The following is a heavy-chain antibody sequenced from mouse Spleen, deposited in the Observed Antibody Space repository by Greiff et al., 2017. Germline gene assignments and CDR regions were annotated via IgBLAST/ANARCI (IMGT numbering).Heavy chain of an antibody. V-gene: IGHV5-9-3*01. D-gene: IGHD2-14*01. CDR3: ARHYRLFAY. Sequence: EVKLVESGGGLVKPGGSLKLSCAASGFTFSSYAMSWVRQTPEKRLEWVATISSGGSYTYYPDSVKGRFTISRDNAKNTLYLQMSSLRSEDTAMYYCARHYRLFAYWGQGTLVTVSA. CDR2: ISSGGSYT. J-gene: IGHJ3*01. CDR1: GFTFSSYA.